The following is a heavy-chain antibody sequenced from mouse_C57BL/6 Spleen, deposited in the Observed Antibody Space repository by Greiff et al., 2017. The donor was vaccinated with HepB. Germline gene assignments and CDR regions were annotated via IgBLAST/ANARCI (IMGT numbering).Heavy chain of an antibody. CDR1: GFTFSSYG. D-gene: IGHD4-1*01. V-gene: IGHV5-6*01. CDR2: ISSGGSYT. Sequence: EVKLVESGGDLVKPGGSLKLSCAASGFTFSSYGMSWVRQTPDKRLEWVATISSGGSYTYYPDSVKGRFTISRDNAKNTLYLQMSSLKSEDTAMYYCARSGLTGFDYWGQGTTLTVSS. J-gene: IGHJ2*01. CDR3: ARSGLTGFDY.